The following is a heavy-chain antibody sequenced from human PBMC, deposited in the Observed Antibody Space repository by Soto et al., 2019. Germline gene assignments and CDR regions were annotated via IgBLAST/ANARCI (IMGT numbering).Heavy chain of an antibody. Sequence: SETLSLTCAVYGGSFSGYYWSWIRQPPGKGLEWIGEINHSGSTNYNPSLKSRVTISVDTSKNQFSLKLSSVTAADTAVYYCARGSRWPQLGYFDYWGQGTLVTVSS. CDR3: ARGSRWPQLGYFDY. V-gene: IGHV4-34*01. J-gene: IGHJ4*02. D-gene: IGHD5-12*01. CDR2: INHSGST. CDR1: GGSFSGYY.